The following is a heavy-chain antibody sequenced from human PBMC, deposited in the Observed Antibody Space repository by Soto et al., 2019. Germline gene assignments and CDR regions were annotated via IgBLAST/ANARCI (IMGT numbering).Heavy chain of an antibody. V-gene: IGHV3-23*01. J-gene: IGHJ6*02. Sequence: EVQVLESGGGLVQPGGSLRLSCAASGFTFSNSAMNWVRQAPGKGLEWVSTISGSGDTTYYADSVKGRFTISRDNSKNTLYLQINSLGAEDTAVYYCAKYYYGMDVWGQGTTVTVSS. CDR1: GFTFSNSA. CDR2: ISGSGDTT. CDR3: AKYYYGMDV.